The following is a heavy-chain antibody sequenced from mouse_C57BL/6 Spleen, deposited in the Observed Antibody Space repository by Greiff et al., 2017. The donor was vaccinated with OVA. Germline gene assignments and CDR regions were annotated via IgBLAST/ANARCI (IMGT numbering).Heavy chain of an antibody. D-gene: IGHD2-4*01. V-gene: IGHV1-55*01. J-gene: IGHJ4*01. CDR1: GYTFTSYW. CDR3: AREGGYYDYDLASMDY. CDR2: IYPGSGST. Sequence: QVQLQQPGAELVKPGASVKMSCKASGYTFTSYWITWVKQRPGQGLEWIGDIYPGSGSTNYNEKFKSKATLTVDTSSSTAYMQLSSLTSEDSAVYYCAREGGYYDYDLASMDYWGQGTSVTVSS.